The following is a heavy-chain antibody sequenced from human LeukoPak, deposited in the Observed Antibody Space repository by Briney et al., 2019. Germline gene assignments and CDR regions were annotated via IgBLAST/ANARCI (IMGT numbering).Heavy chain of an antibody. J-gene: IGHJ3*02. CDR2: ITVSGTTT. Sequence: GGSLRLSCAASGFSFSTYSMNWVRQAPGKGLEWVSYITVSGTTTYYADSVKGRFTISRDNAKNSLSLQMNSLRDEDTAVYYCARDVAYAFDTWGQGTMVTVSS. D-gene: IGHD5-12*01. CDR3: ARDVAYAFDT. V-gene: IGHV3-48*02. CDR1: GFSFSTYS.